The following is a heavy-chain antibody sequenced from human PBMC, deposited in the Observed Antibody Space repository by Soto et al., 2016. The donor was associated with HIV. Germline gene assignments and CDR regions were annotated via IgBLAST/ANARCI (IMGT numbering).Heavy chain of an antibody. CDR2: IFYSGNT. D-gene: IGHD3-10*02. V-gene: IGHV4-39*01. CDR1: DDSISSGRYN. Sequence: QLQLQESGPGLVKPSETLSLTCTVSDDSISSGRYNWGWIRQPPGKGLEWIGNIFYSGNTYYKSSLKSRVTMSVDRSKNQFSLRLKLCDRRRHGCLYCARPKGYYSRGVTHPWFDPWAREPWSPSPQ. J-gene: IGHJ5*02. CDR3: ARPKGYYSRGVTHPWFDP.